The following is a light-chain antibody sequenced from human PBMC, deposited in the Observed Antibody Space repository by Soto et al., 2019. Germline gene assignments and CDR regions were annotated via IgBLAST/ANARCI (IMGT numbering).Light chain of an antibody. CDR3: QHYNSYSEA. CDR1: QSMSSSH. J-gene: IGKJ1*01. V-gene: IGKV3-20*01. CDR2: GAA. Sequence: EIVLTHSPCTLALSPGSRSSLSCRASQSMSSSHLAWYQQKPGEGPRLLIYGAASRATGIPERFSGSGYGTEFTITISSMKHDEFETFYCQHYNSYSEAFGHGTKVDIK.